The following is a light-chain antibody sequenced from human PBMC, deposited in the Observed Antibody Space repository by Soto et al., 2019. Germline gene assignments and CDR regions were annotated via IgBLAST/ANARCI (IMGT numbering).Light chain of an antibody. CDR1: QSLLHSNGYNY. CDR2: AAS. J-gene: IGKJ5*01. V-gene: IGKV2-28*01. CDR3: QQARSFPVT. Sequence: DIVMTQSPLSLPVTPGEPASISCRSSQSLLHSNGYNYLNWYQQKPGKAPKLLIYAASSLQSGVPSRFSGSGSGTDFTLTISSLQSEDFATYYCQQARSFPVTFGQGTRLEI.